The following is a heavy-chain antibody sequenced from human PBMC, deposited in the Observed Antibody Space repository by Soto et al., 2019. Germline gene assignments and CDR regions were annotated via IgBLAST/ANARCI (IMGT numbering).Heavy chain of an antibody. V-gene: IGHV3-23*01. CDR3: AKVPSIAAAGTGSMGYFDY. J-gene: IGHJ4*02. CDR2: ISGSGGST. Sequence: GGSLRLSCAASGFTFSSYAMSWVRQAPGKGLEWVSAISGSGGSTYYADSGKGRFTISRDNSKNTLYLQMNSLRAEDTAVYYCAKVPSIAAAGTGSMGYFDYWGQGTLVTVSS. CDR1: GFTFSSYA. D-gene: IGHD6-13*01.